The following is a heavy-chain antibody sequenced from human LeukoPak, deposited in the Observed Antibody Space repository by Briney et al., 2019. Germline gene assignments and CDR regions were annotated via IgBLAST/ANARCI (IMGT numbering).Heavy chain of an antibody. Sequence: SETLSLTCTVSGGSFSTYYWSWIRQPPGKGLEWIGYIYYSGSTNYNPSLKSRVTISVDTSKNQFSLKLRSVTAADTAVYYCARAGPRYSYGMDVWGQGTTVTVSS. V-gene: IGHV4-59*08. CDR2: IYYSGST. J-gene: IGHJ6*02. CDR3: ARAGPRYSYGMDV. CDR1: GGSFSTYY. D-gene: IGHD1-1*01.